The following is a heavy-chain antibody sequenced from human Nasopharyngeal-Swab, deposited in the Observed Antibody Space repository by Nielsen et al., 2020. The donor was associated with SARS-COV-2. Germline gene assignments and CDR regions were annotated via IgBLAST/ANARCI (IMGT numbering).Heavy chain of an antibody. V-gene: IGHV1-2*07. CDR1: GGTFSSHG. CDR3: AREPDMVRGITLFDY. CDR2: INANSGVT. Sequence: ASVKVSCKASGGTFSSHGISWVRQAPGQGLEWLGWINANSGVTNYAHKFKGRVTVTRDTSISTAYMELSRLRSDDTAVYYCAREPDMVRGITLFDYWGQGTLVTVSS. D-gene: IGHD3-10*01. J-gene: IGHJ4*02.